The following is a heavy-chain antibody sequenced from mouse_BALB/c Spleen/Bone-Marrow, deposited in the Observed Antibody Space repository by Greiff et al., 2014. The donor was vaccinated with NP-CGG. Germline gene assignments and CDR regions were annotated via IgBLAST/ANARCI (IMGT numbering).Heavy chain of an antibody. CDR2: ISSGSSTV. D-gene: IGHD1-1*01. CDR1: GFTFSSFG. Sequence: EVKLEESGGGLVQPGGSRKLSCAASGFTFSSFGMHWVRQAPEKGLEWVAYISSGSSTVYYADKVMGRFTISRDNPKNTLFLQMTSLRSEDTAMYYCARSGSSSGYFDYWGQGTTHTVSS. J-gene: IGHJ2*01. CDR3: ARSGSSSGYFDY. V-gene: IGHV5-17*02.